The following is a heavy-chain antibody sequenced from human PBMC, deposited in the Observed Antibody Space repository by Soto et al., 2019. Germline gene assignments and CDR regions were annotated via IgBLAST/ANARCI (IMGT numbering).Heavy chain of an antibody. CDR2: TYYRSKWYN. CDR1: GDSVSSNSAA. J-gene: IGHJ4*02. V-gene: IGHV6-1*01. CDR3: ARAYYDFGSGRYCFDY. Sequence: PSQTLSLTCAISGDSVSSNSAAWNWIRQSPSRGLEWLGRTYYRSKWYNDYAVSIKSRITINPDTSKNQISLQLNSVTPEDTAVYFCARAYYDFGSGRYCFDYWGQGTLVTVSS. D-gene: IGHD3-3*01.